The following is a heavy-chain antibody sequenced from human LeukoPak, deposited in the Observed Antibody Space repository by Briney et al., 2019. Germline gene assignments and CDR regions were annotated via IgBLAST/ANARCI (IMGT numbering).Heavy chain of an antibody. V-gene: IGHV3-7*01. D-gene: IGHD2-15*01. CDR2: IKQDGSEK. CDR3: ARDRWELLSNSYHYCGLDV. CDR1: GFTFSSYS. J-gene: IGHJ6*02. Sequence: PGGSLRLSCAASGFTFSSYSMNWVRQAPGKELEWVANIKQDGSEKCYVDSVKGRFTISRDNAKNSLYLQMNSLRAEDTAVYYCARDRWELLSNSYHYCGLDVWGQGTTVTVSS.